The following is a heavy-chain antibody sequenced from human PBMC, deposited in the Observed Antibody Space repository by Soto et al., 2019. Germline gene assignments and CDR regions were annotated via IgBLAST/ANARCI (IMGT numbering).Heavy chain of an antibody. D-gene: IGHD7-27*01. Sequence: SGWSLRLSCAASGFTFSSYSMNWVRQAPGKGPEWVSSISSSSSYIYYADSVKGRFTISRDNAKNSLYLQMNSLRAEDTAVYYCGRKPGGTGESAYYYGMDVWGQGTTGTVS. CDR3: GRKPGGTGESAYYYGMDV. CDR2: ISSSSSYI. J-gene: IGHJ6*02. CDR1: GFTFSSYS. V-gene: IGHV3-21*01.